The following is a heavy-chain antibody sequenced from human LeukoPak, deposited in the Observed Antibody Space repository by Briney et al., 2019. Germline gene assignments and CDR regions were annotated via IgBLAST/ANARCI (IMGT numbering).Heavy chain of an antibody. V-gene: IGHV3-21*04. J-gene: IGHJ5*02. CDR3: ARLYWNDDYWFDP. CDR2: ISSSSSYI. D-gene: IGHD1-1*01. CDR1: GFTFSSYS. Sequence: GGSLRLSCAASGFTFSSYSMNWVRQAPGKGLEWVSSISSSSSYIYYADSVKGRFTISRDNAKNSLYLQMNSLRAEDTAVYYCARLYWNDDYWFDPWGQGTLVTVSS.